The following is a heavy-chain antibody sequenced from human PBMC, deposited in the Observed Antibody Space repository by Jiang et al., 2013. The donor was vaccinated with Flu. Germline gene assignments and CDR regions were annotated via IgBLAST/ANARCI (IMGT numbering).Heavy chain of an antibody. CDR2: IDWDDDK. CDR1: GFSLSTSGMC. V-gene: IGHV2-70*01. Sequence: VKPTQTLTLTCTFSGFSLSTSGMCVSWIRQPPGKALEWLALIDWDDDKYYSTSLKTRLTISKDTSKNQVVLTMTNMDPVDTATYYCARSPVYYYDSSGYYYFDYWGQGTLVTVSS. J-gene: IGHJ4*02. D-gene: IGHD3-22*01. CDR3: ARSPVYYYDSSGYYYFDY.